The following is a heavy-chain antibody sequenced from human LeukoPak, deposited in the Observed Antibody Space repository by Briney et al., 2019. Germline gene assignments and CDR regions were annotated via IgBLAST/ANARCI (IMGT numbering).Heavy chain of an antibody. J-gene: IGHJ4*02. V-gene: IGHV3-64*01. CDR1: GFTFNTYA. Sequence: GGSLRLSCAASGFTFNTYALHWVRQAPGKGLEFVSAISSNGASTYYANSVKGRFTIFRDNSKNTLYLQMGSLRAEDMAMYYCARIMIRGAPSDNWGQGTLVTVSS. D-gene: IGHD3-10*01. CDR3: ARIMIRGAPSDN. CDR2: ISSNGAST.